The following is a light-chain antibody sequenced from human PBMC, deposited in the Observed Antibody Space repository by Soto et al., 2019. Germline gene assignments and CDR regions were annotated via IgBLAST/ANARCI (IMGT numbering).Light chain of an antibody. Sequence: EIVLTQSPATLSLSPGERATLSCGASQSVSSSYLAWYQQKPGLAPRLLIYDASTRATGIPDRLSGNGSGTDFTLTISRLEPEDFAVYYCQQYGSSPRYTFGQGTKLEIK. CDR2: DAS. CDR3: QQYGSSPRYT. CDR1: QSVSSSY. J-gene: IGKJ2*01. V-gene: IGKV3D-20*01.